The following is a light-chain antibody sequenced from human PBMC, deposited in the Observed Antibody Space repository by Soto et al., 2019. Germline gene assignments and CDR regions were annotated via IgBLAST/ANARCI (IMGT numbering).Light chain of an antibody. CDR3: SSYTTSNTRQIV. Sequence: QSVLTQPASVSGSPGQSITISCTGTSSDAGGYNYVSWYQHHPGKAPKLIIYDVSNRPSGVSNRFSGSKSGNTASLTISGLQPEDEADYYCSSYTTSNTRQIVFGTGTKVTVL. CDR1: SSDAGGYNY. V-gene: IGLV2-14*03. J-gene: IGLJ1*01. CDR2: DVS.